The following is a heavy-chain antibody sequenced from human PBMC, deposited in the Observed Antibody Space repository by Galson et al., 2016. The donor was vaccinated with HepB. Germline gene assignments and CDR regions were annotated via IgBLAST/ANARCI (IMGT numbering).Heavy chain of an antibody. Sequence: SGKVACKASGYTFSNYGINWVRQAPGQGLEWMGWISAYNGDTNYAQKFQGRVTMTTDTSTSTAYMELRSLRSDDTAVYYCARAGTTCYYDTPSDYWGQGALVTVSS. CDR2: ISAYNGDT. CDR1: GYTFSNYG. V-gene: IGHV1-18*01. CDR3: ARAGTTCYYDTPSDY. J-gene: IGHJ4*02. D-gene: IGHD3-10*01.